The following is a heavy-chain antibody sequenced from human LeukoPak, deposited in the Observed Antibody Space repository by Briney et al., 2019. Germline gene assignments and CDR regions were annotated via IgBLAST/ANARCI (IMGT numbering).Heavy chain of an antibody. CDR1: GLTFSRHA. J-gene: IGHJ4*02. CDR2: IAASGGST. CDR3: ASALLWFGEFITDY. D-gene: IGHD3-10*01. V-gene: IGHV3-23*01. Sequence: PGGPLRLSCVASGLTFSRHAMTWVRQTPGKGLEWVSGIAASGGSTYYADSVKGRFTISRDNSKNTLYLQMNSLRAEDTAVYYCASALLWFGEFITDYWGQGTLVTVSS.